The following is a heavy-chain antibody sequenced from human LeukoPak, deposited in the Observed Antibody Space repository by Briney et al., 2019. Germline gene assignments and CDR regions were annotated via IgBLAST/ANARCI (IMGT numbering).Heavy chain of an antibody. V-gene: IGHV1-69*05. CDR3: AVSSTSCYRGGACYYYMDV. Sequence: ASVKVSCKASGGTFSSYAISWVRQAPGQGLEWMGGIIPIFGTANYAQKFQGRVTITTDESTSTAYMELSSLRSEDTAVYYCAVSSTSCYRGGACYYYMDVWGKGTTVTVSS. CDR2: IIPIFGTA. J-gene: IGHJ6*03. CDR1: GGTFSSYA. D-gene: IGHD2-2*02.